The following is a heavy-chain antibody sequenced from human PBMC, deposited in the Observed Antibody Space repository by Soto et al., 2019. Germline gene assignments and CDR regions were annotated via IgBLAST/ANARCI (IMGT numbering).Heavy chain of an antibody. V-gene: IGHV1-18*01. J-gene: IGHJ4*02. D-gene: IGHD1-26*01. CDR3: ARENFIVGARVDY. Sequence: ASVKVSCKASVYTFSGNGISWVRPAPGQGLEWMGWISAYNGNTNYAQKLQGRVTMTTDTSTSTAYMELRSLRSDDTAVYYCARENFIVGARVDYWGQGTLVTVSS. CDR1: VYTFSGNG. CDR2: ISAYNGNT.